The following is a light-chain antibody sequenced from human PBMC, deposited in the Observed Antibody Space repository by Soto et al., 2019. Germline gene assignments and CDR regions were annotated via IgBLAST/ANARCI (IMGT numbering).Light chain of an antibody. CDR2: SAS. Sequence: NQVTHSPTSLSASVGDRNTFTFRASQDISNYLAWYQQKPGKVPKLLIYSASTLQSGVPSRFSGSGSGTDFTLTISSLQPEDVATYFCQKYNSALTFGQGTRLEIK. J-gene: IGKJ5*01. CDR3: QKYNSALT. V-gene: IGKV1-27*01. CDR1: QDISNY.